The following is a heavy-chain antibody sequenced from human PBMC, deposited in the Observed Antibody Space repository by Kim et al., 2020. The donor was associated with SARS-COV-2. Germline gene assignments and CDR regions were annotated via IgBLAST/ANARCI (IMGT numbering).Heavy chain of an antibody. V-gene: IGHV1-2*02. D-gene: IGHD3-10*01. J-gene: IGHJ1*01. Sequence: ASVKVSCKASGYTFTDFFMHWVRQAPGQGLEWMGWINPNSGDTNYAQKFQGSVTMTRDTSITTVYMEVSSLRSDDTAMYYCARARTGSDGEYVQYWGQGT. CDR2: INPNSGDT. CDR3: ARARTGSDGEYVQY. CDR1: GYTFTDFF.